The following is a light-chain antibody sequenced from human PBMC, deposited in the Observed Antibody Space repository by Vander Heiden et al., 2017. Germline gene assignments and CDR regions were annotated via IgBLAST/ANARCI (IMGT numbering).Light chain of an antibody. CDR3: QQYDSRPLWT. V-gene: IGKV3-15*01. CDR2: GAS. Sequence: EIVIPQPPATLSASAGDRATITCRASQSISSNLAWYQQKPGQAPRLLIYGASSRATGIPARFSGSGSGTEFTLTISSLQSEDFAVYYCQQYDSRPLWTFGQGTKVEIK. J-gene: IGKJ1*01. CDR1: QSISSN.